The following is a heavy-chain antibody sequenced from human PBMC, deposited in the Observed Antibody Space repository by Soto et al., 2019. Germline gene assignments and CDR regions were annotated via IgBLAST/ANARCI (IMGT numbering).Heavy chain of an antibody. D-gene: IGHD6-19*01. CDR1: GGSFSSYA. CDR3: ARAGPVSGNHAFDI. J-gene: IGHJ3*02. CDR2: IIPIFGAP. Sequence: QVQLVQSGAEVKKPGSSVKVSCKASGGSFSSYAISWVRQAPVQGLEWMGGIIPIFGAPTYAEKFQGRVKISEDKSTSTAYMELSSLRSEDTALYYCARAGPVSGNHAFDIWGQGTLVTVSS. V-gene: IGHV1-69*06.